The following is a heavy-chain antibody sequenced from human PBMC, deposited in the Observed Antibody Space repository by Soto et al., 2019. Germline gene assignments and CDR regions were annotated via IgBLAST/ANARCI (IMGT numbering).Heavy chain of an antibody. V-gene: IGHV3-23*01. Sequence: GGSLRLSCAASGFTFSSYAMSWVRQAPGKGLEWVSAISGSGGSTYYAASVKGRFTISRDDSKSIAYLQMNSLKTEDTAVYYCILSSFGVWGQGTTVTVSS. D-gene: IGHD3-9*01. CDR2: ISGSGGST. CDR1: GFTFSSYA. J-gene: IGHJ6*02. CDR3: ILSSFGV.